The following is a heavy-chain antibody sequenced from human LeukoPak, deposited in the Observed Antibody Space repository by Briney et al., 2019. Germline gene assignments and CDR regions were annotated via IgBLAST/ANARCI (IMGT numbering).Heavy chain of an antibody. CDR3: ARAAHEDIVVVPAAIDNYYMDV. CDR2: ISSSSSYI. V-gene: IGHV3-21*01. Sequence: PGGSLRLSCAASGFTFSSYSMNWVRQAPGKGLEWVSSISSSSSYIYYADSVKGGFTISRDNAKNSLYLQMNSLRAEDTAVYYCARAAHEDIVVVPAAIDNYYMDVWGKGTTVTVSS. D-gene: IGHD2-2*01. J-gene: IGHJ6*03. CDR1: GFTFSSYS.